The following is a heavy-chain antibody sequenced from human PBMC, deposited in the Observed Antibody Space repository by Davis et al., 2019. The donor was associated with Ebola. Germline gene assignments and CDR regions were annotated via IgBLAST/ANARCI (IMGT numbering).Heavy chain of an antibody. Sequence: GSLRLSCTVSGGSINNYFWSWIRQPPGKGLEWIGNIHYLGNTNYNPSLKSRVTISVDTSKNQFSLKLSSVTAADTAVYYCARREIDGDYVQDSWGQGTLVTVSS. CDR1: GGSINNYF. D-gene: IGHD4-17*01. V-gene: IGHV4-59*01. J-gene: IGHJ4*02. CDR3: ARREIDGDYVQDS. CDR2: IHYLGNT.